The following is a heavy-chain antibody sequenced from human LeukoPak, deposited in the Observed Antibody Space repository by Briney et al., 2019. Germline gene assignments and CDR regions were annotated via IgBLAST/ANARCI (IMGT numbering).Heavy chain of an antibody. CDR1: GFTFSTYW. CDR3: ARNPGGGDYTSDFFDY. J-gene: IGHJ4*02. Sequence: PGGSLRLSCAASGFTFSTYWVSWVRQAPGKGLEWVANIKQDGSEKYYMDSVKGRFTLSRDNAKNSLYLQMNTLRAEDTAVYYCARNPGGGDYTSDFFDYWGEGTLVTVSS. D-gene: IGHD4-17*01. CDR2: IKQDGSEK. V-gene: IGHV3-7*01.